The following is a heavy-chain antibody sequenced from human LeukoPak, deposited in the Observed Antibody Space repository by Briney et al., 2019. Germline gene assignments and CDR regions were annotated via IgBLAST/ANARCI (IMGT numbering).Heavy chain of an antibody. V-gene: IGHV4-34*01. D-gene: IGHD2-8*01. CDR1: GGSFSGYY. CDR2: INHSGST. CDR3: ARVPSMCTNGVCFNGPFDY. Sequence: SETLSLTCAVYGGSFSGYYWSWIRQPPGKGLEWIGEINHSGSTNCNPSLKSRVTISVDTSKNQFSLKLSSVTAADTAVYYCARVPSMCTNGVCFNGPFDYWGQGTLVTVSS. J-gene: IGHJ4*02.